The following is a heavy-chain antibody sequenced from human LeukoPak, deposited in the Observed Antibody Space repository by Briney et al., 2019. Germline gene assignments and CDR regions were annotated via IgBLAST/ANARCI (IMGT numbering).Heavy chain of an antibody. Sequence: PGGSLRLSCEASGFTFENYVMSWVRQAPGKGLEWVSTINWNGGSTGYADSVKGRFTISRDNAKNSLFLQMNSLRAEDTDFYYCAREDYNWNDYYYYGMDVWGQGTTVTVSS. CDR1: GFTFENYV. CDR2: INWNGGST. CDR3: AREDYNWNDYYYYGMDV. V-gene: IGHV3-20*04. J-gene: IGHJ6*02. D-gene: IGHD1-20*01.